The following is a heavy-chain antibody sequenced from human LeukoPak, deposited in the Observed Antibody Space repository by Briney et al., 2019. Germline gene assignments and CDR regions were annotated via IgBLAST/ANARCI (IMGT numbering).Heavy chain of an antibody. Sequence: PGGSLRLSCDASGFRFRSYGIHWVRQAPGKGLDWVAGISPDGSDENYADSVKGRFTISRDNSKNTVYLQMNGLRTDDTAVYYCVKDDQDCSGGSCYFDYWGQGTLVTVSS. D-gene: IGHD2-15*01. J-gene: IGHJ4*02. CDR3: VKDDQDCSGGSCYFDY. V-gene: IGHV3-30*18. CDR1: GFRFRSYG. CDR2: ISPDGSDE.